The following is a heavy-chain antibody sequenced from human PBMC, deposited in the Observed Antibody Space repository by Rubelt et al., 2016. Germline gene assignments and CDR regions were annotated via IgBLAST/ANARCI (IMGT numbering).Heavy chain of an antibody. Sequence: QVQLVQSGAEVKKPGSSVKVSCKASGGTFSSYAISWVRQAPGQGLEWMGGIIPIFGTANYAQKFQGRVTITADESTSTAYMELSSLVSEDTAVYYGARGGYGSQEASDEFDIWGQGTMVIVSS. V-gene: IGHV1-69*01. CDR3: ARGGYGSQEASDEFDI. J-gene: IGHJ3*02. CDR2: IIPIFGTA. CDR1: GGTFSSYA. D-gene: IGHD4-17*01.